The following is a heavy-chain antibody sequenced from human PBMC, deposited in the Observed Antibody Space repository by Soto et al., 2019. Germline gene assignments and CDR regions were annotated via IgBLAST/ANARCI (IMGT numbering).Heavy chain of an antibody. CDR2: INPSGST. J-gene: IGHJ4*02. Sequence: SETLSLTCAVYGGSFSGYYWSWIRQPPGKGLEWIGEINPSGSTNYNPSLTSRVTISVDTSKNPFSLKLSSVTAADTAVYYCARGRRCSSPSCLRSLLWFGESMGYWGQGPLVTVS. V-gene: IGHV4-34*01. CDR1: GGSFSGYY. D-gene: IGHD3-10*01. CDR3: ARGRRCSSPSCLRSLLWFGESMGY.